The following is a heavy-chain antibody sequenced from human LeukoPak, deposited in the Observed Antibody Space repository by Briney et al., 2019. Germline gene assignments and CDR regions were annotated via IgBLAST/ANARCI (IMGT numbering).Heavy chain of an antibody. Sequence: PGGSLRLSCAASGFTFSSYAMSWVRQAPGKGLEWVSAISGSGGSTCYADSVKGRFTISRDNSKNTLYLQMNSLRAEDTAVYYCAKERGYCSSTSCYPLGAFDIWGQGTMVTVSS. V-gene: IGHV3-23*01. CDR1: GFTFSSYA. J-gene: IGHJ3*02. D-gene: IGHD2-2*01. CDR3: AKERGYCSSTSCYPLGAFDI. CDR2: ISGSGGST.